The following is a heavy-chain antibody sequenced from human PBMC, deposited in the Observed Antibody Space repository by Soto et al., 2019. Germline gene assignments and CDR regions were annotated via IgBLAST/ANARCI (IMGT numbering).Heavy chain of an antibody. CDR3: AGGPHRLALAAASLGSRFDP. CDR1: GYTFTGYY. D-gene: IGHD6-13*01. J-gene: IGHJ5*02. V-gene: IGHV1-2*04. Sequence: QVQLVQSGAEVKKPGASVKVSCKASGYTFTGYYMHWVRQAPGQGLDCMGWINPNSGGTNYAQKFQGWDTMTRDTSISTAYMELSRLSSDDPAVDCSAGGPHRLALAAASLGSRFDPWGQGTLVTVSS. CDR2: INPNSGGT.